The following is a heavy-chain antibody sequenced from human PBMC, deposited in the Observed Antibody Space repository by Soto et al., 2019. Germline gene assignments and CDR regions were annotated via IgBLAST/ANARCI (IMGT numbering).Heavy chain of an antibody. Sequence: ESGGGVVQPGRSLRLSCAASGFTFSSYAMHWVRQAPGKGLEWVAVISYDGSNKYYADSVKGRFTISRDNSKNTLYLQMNSLRAEDTAVYYCASGEARRWTSPDYWGQGTLVTVSS. CDR2: ISYDGSNK. V-gene: IGHV3-30-3*01. D-gene: IGHD6-6*01. CDR3: ASGEARRWTSPDY. J-gene: IGHJ4*02. CDR1: GFTFSSYA.